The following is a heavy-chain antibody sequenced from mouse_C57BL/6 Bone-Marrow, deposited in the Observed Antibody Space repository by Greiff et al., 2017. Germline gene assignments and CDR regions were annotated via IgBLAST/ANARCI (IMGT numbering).Heavy chain of an antibody. J-gene: IGHJ2*01. CDR1: GYTFTSYW. CDR2: IYPTSGRT. V-gene: IGHV1-55*01. D-gene: IGHD4-1*01. Sequence: QVQLQQPGAELVKPGASVKMSCKASGYTFTSYWITWVKQRPGQGLEWIGDIYPTSGRTNYNEKFKSKAILTVDTSSNTAYMQLSSLTSEDSAVFKGARSGPLGRSFDYWGQGTTLTVSS. CDR3: ARSGPLGRSFDY.